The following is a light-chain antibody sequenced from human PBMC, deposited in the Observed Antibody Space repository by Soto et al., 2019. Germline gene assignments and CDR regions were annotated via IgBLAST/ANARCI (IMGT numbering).Light chain of an antibody. CDR2: GAS. Sequence: DIQMTQSPSSLSASVGDRVTITCRASQSISNYLNWYQQKPGKAPELLIYGASNLQSGVPSKFSGSGSGTDFTLTISSLQPEDFATYYCQQSSGTPRTFGQGTKLEIK. CDR1: QSISNY. V-gene: IGKV1-39*01. CDR3: QQSSGTPRT. J-gene: IGKJ2*02.